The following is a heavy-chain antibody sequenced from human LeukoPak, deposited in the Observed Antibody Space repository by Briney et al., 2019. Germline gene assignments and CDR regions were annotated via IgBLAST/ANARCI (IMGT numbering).Heavy chain of an antibody. CDR3: ARANRASGSFYDQLDP. D-gene: IGHD3-10*01. Sequence: PSETLSLTCTVSGGSSSNYYWSWIRQPPGKGLEWIGYISYSGITNYNPSLKSRVTISVDTSSNQFSLRLSSVTAADTAVYYCARANRASGSFYDQLDPWGQGTLVSVSS. V-gene: IGHV4-59*01. CDR2: ISYSGIT. CDR1: GGSSSNYY. J-gene: IGHJ5*02.